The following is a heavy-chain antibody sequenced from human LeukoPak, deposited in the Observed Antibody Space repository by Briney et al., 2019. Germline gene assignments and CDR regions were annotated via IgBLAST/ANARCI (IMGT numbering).Heavy chain of an antibody. CDR2: IYYSGST. Sequence: SETLSLTCTVSGGSISSSSYYWGWMRQPPGKGLEWIGSIYYSGSTYYNPSFKSRVTISVDTSKNQFSLKLSSVTAADTAVYYCARHGLAYCGGDCYDFDYWGQGTLVTVSS. CDR3: ARHGLAYCGGDCYDFDY. D-gene: IGHD2-21*02. J-gene: IGHJ4*02. V-gene: IGHV4-39*01. CDR1: GGSISSSSYY.